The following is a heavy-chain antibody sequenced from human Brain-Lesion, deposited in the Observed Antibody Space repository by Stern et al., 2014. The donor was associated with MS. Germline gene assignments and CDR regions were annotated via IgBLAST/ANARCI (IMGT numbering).Heavy chain of an antibody. CDR3: ARGRVVPGFQYYATDV. Sequence: VQLVESGPGLVKPSQTLSLSCTVSGGSISSGGYYWSWIRQPAGKGLEWIGRIFNSGSTSYNPSLKSRVTISIDTSKNHFSLRLNPMTAADTAVYYCARGRVVPGFQYYATDVWGQGTTVIGSS. CDR1: GGSISSGGYY. D-gene: IGHD2-2*01. V-gene: IGHV4-61*02. CDR2: IFNSGST. J-gene: IGHJ6*02.